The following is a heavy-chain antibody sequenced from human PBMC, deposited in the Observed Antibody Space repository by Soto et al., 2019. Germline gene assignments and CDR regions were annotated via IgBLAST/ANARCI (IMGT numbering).Heavy chain of an antibody. CDR3: ARGNNPGSSTCTQWFDP. Sequence: PGGSLRLSCAASGFTFSSYAMSWVRQAPGKGLEWVANIKQDGSEKYYVDSVKGRFTISRDNAKNSLYLQMNSLRAEGTAVYYCARGNNPGSSTCTQWFDPWGQGTLVTVSS. J-gene: IGHJ5*02. D-gene: IGHD6-13*01. CDR1: GFTFSSYA. CDR2: IKQDGSEK. V-gene: IGHV3-7*01.